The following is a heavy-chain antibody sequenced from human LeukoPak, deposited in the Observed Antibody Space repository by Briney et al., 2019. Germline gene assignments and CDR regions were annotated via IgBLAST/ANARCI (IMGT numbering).Heavy chain of an antibody. V-gene: IGHV4-34*01. CDR1: GGSFSGYY. D-gene: IGHD3-22*01. CDR2: INHSGST. Sequence: SETLSLTCAVYGGSFSGYYWSWIRQPPGKGLEWIGEINHSGSTNYNPSLKSRVTISVDTSKNQFSLKLSSVTAADTAVYYCARGIHPYYYDSSGYYPQTINYYYYYMDVWGKGTTVTVSS. J-gene: IGHJ6*03. CDR3: ARGIHPYYYDSSGYYPQTINYYYYYMDV.